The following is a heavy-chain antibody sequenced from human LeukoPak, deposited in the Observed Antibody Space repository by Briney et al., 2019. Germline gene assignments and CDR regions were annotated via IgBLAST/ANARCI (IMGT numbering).Heavy chain of an antibody. CDR2: IYYSGTT. J-gene: IGHJ6*03. D-gene: IGHD3-10*01. V-gene: IGHV4-39*01. CDR3: ARLSPWEFTYYYYYMDV. CDR1: GGSISSNNYY. Sequence: SETLSLTCTVSGGSISSNNYYWGWIRQPPGKGLEWIGSIYYSGTTYYNPSLKSRVTISVDTSKNRFSLKLSSVTAADTAVYFCARLSPWEFTYYYYYMDVWGKGTTVTVSS.